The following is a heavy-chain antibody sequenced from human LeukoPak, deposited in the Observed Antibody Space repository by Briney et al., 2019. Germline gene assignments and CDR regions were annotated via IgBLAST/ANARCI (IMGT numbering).Heavy chain of an antibody. V-gene: IGHV3-72*01. J-gene: IGHJ4*02. CDR1: GFTFSDYY. CDR3: TRLARYSHSSGYYFVDY. D-gene: IGHD3-22*01. Sequence: GGSLRLSCAASGFTFSDYYMDWVRQAPGKGLEWLGRAKNEASGYTTLYAASVQGRFTISRDDSKNSLFLQMNSLETEDTAVYYCTRLARYSHSSGYYFVDYWGQGTLVTVSS. CDR2: AKNEASGYTT.